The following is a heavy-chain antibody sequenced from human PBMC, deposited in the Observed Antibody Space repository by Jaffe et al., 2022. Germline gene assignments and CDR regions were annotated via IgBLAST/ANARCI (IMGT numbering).Heavy chain of an antibody. D-gene: IGHD3-3*01. CDR3: ARSSIGSGYDFWSGYYNYYYYYMDV. CDR1: GGSISSYY. CDR2: IYYSGST. Sequence: QVQLQESGPGLVKPSETLSLTCTVSGGSISSYYWSWIRQPPGKGLEWIGYIYYSGSTNYNPSLKSRVTISVDTSKNQFSLKLSSVTAADTAVYYCARSSIGSGYDFWSGYYNYYYYYMDVWGKGTTVTVSS. V-gene: IGHV4-59*01. J-gene: IGHJ6*03.